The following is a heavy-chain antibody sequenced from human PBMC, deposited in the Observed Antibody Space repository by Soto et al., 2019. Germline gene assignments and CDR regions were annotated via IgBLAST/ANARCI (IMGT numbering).Heavy chain of an antibody. D-gene: IGHD6-13*01. J-gene: IGHJ4*02. CDR3: ARDQYSSIGTYYFDY. Sequence: GGSLRLSCAASGFTFSSYGMHWVRQAPGKGLEWVAVIWYDGSNKYYADSVKGRFTISRDNSKNTLYLQMNSLRAEDTAVYYCARDQYSSIGTYYFDYWGQGTLVTVSS. CDR2: IWYDGSNK. CDR1: GFTFSSYG. V-gene: IGHV3-33*01.